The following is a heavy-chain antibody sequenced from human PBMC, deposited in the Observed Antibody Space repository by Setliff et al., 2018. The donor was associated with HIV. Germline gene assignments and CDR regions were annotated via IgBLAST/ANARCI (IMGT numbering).Heavy chain of an antibody. V-gene: IGHV3-48*01. CDR3: AKDHATSSWFTALLDY. D-gene: IGHD6-13*01. J-gene: IGHJ4*02. CDR2: ISRGGRTK. CDR1: GFSFSSYS. Sequence: SLRLSCAASGFSFSSYSMNWVRQAPGKGLEWISYISRGGRTKYYADSVKGRFTISRDNSKNTLYLQMNSLRAEDTAVYYCAKDHATSSWFTALLDYWGQGALVTVSS.